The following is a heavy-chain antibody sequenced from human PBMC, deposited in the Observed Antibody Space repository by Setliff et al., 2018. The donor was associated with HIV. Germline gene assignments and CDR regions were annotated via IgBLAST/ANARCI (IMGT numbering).Heavy chain of an antibody. CDR2: IYYTGST. J-gene: IGHJ4*02. CDR1: GGSVGSGGYY. D-gene: IGHD4-17*01. Sequence: SETLSLTCTVSGGSVGSGGYYWSWVRQHPGKGLEWIGYIYYTGSTNYNPSLKSRLTISVGTSKNQFSLKLRSVTAADTAVYYCARDPPGYGDSNDYWGQGTLVTVSS. V-gene: IGHV4-61*08. CDR3: ARDPPGYGDSNDY.